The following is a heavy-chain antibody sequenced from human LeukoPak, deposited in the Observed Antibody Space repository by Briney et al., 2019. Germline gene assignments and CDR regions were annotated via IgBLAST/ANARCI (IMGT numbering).Heavy chain of an antibody. V-gene: IGHV3-30*02. CDR3: ANLARRLDY. CDR2: IRYDGSNE. CDR1: GFTFSSYG. Sequence: SGGSLRLSCVASGFTFSSYGMHWVRQAPGKGLEWVAFIRYDGSNEYVDSVKGRFTISRDNSKNTLYLQMNSLKPEDTAVYYCANLARRLDYWGQGALVTVSS. J-gene: IGHJ4*02. D-gene: IGHD6-6*01.